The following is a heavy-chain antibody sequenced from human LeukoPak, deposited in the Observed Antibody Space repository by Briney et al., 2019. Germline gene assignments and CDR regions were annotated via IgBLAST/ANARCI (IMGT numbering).Heavy chain of an antibody. CDR3: AVGDYGVDY. D-gene: IGHD4-17*01. J-gene: IGHJ4*02. Sequence: PSETLSLTCTVSGGSISSSSYYWGWIRQPPGKGLEWIGSIYYSGSTYYNPSLKSRVTISVDTSKNQFSLKLSSVTATDTAVYYCAVGDYGVDYWGQGTLVTVSS. CDR1: GGSISSSSYY. V-gene: IGHV4-39*07. CDR2: IYYSGST.